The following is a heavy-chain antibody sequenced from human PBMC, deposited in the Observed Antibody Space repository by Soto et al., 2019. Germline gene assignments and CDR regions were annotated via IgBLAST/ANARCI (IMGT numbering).Heavy chain of an antibody. CDR1: GFTFSSYA. CDR3: AKDQTLGQYYYGSGSYYPGWFDP. Sequence: GGSLRLSCAASGFTFSSYAMSWARQAPGKGLEWVSAISGSGGSTYYADSVKGRFTISRDNSKNTLYLQMNSLRAEDTAVYYCAKDQTLGQYYYGSGSYYPGWFDPWGQGTLVTVSS. J-gene: IGHJ5*02. V-gene: IGHV3-23*01. CDR2: ISGSGGST. D-gene: IGHD3-10*01.